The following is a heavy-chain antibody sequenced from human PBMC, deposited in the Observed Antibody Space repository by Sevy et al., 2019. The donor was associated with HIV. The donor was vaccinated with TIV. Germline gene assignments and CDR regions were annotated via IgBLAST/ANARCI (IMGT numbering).Heavy chain of an antibody. D-gene: IGHD6-13*01. Sequence: GGSLRLSCAASGFTFSSYAMHWVRQAPGKGLEWVAVISYDGSNKYYVDSVKGRFTISRDNSKNTLYLQMNSLRAEDTAVYYCARGGQQLYFDYWGQGTLVTVSS. CDR3: ARGGQQLYFDY. J-gene: IGHJ4*02. CDR2: ISYDGSNK. V-gene: IGHV3-30-3*01. CDR1: GFTFSSYA.